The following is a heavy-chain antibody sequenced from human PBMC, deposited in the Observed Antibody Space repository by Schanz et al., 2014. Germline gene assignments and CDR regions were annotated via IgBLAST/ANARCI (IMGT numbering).Heavy chain of an antibody. CDR3: ARDAPDDLNAFDV. D-gene: IGHD3-16*01. J-gene: IGHJ3*01. Sequence: LLVESGGGLVQPGGSLRLSCAASGFTFSNNWMHWFRQGPGKGLSWVARIDGEGSDTRYADSVKGRFTVSRDDARNTLYLQMDSLRVEDTAVYFCARDAPDDLNAFDVWGRGTLVSVSS. CDR2: IDGEGSDT. CDR1: GFTFSNNW. V-gene: IGHV3-74*01.